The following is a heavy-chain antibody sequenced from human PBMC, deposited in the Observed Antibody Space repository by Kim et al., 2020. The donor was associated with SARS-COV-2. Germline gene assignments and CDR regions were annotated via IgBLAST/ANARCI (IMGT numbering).Heavy chain of an antibody. V-gene: IGHV5-51*01. J-gene: IGHJ3*02. Sequence: SDTRYSPSFQGQVTISADKSISTAYLQWSSLKASDTAMYYCARFQAGAHIWGQGTMVTVSS. CDR3: ARFQAGAHI. CDR2: SDT.